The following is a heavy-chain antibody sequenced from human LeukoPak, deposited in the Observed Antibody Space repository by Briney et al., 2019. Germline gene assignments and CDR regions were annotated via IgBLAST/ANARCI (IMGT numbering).Heavy chain of an antibody. CDR2: INHSGST. CDR1: GGSFSGYY. Sequence: PSETLSLTCAVYGGSFSGYYWSWIRQPPGKGLEWIGEINHSGSTNYNPSLKSRVTISVDTSKNQFSLKLSSVTAADTAVYYCARVRYSSGWLDYWGQGTLVTVSS. CDR3: ARVRYSSGWLDY. V-gene: IGHV4-34*01. J-gene: IGHJ4*02. D-gene: IGHD6-19*01.